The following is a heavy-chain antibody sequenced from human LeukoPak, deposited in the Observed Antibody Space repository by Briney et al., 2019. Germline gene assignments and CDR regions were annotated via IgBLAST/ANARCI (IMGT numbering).Heavy chain of an antibody. J-gene: IGHJ2*01. V-gene: IGHV1-2*02. D-gene: IGHD3-16*01. Sequence: ASVKVSCKASGYTFTGYYMHWVRQAPGQGLEWMGWIDPNSGGTNLAQKFQGRVTMTRDTSISTAYMELSGLRYDDTAVYYCARGVGDPKRNWYFDLWDRGTLVTVSS. CDR2: IDPNSGGT. CDR1: GYTFTGYY. CDR3: ARGVGDPKRNWYFDL.